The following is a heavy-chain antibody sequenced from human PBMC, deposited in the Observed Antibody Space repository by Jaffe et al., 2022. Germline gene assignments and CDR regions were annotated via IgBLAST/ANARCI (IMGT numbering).Heavy chain of an antibody. CDR1: GFTFSGSA. CDR2: IRSKANSYAT. Sequence: EVQLVESGGGLVQPGGSLKLSCAASGFTFSGSAMHWVRQASGKGLEWVGRIRSKANSYATAYAASVKGRFTISRDDSKNTAYLQMNSLKTEDTAVYYCTRPGILEWPPIYYMDVWGKGTTVTVSS. V-gene: IGHV3-73*02. J-gene: IGHJ6*03. CDR3: TRPGILEWPPIYYMDV. D-gene: IGHD3-3*01.